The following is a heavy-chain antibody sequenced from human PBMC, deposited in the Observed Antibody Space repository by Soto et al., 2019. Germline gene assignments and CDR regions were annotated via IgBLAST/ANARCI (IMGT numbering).Heavy chain of an antibody. J-gene: IGHJ6*02. V-gene: IGHV3-21*01. D-gene: IGHD3-16*02. CDR2: ISSSSSYI. CDR3: ARDGRDDYVWGSYLSSQYGMDV. CDR1: GFTFSSYS. Sequence: GGSLRLSCAASGFTFSSYSMNWVRQAPGKGLEWVSSISSSSSYIYYADSVKGRFTISRDNAKNSLYLQMNSLRAEDTAVYYCARDGRDDYVWGSYLSSQYGMDVWGQGTTVTVSS.